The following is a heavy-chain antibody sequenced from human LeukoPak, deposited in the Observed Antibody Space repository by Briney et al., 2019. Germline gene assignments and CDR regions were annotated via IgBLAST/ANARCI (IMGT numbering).Heavy chain of an antibody. V-gene: IGHV3-21*01. CDR3: AREWNIAVAGTARTGDY. CDR2: ISSSSSYI. J-gene: IGHJ4*02. D-gene: IGHD6-19*01. CDR1: GFTFSSYS. Sequence: GGSLRLSCAASGFTFSSYSMNWVRQAPGKGLEWVSSISSSSSYIYYADSVKGRFTISRDNAKNSLYLQMNSLRAEDTAVYYCAREWNIAVAGTARTGDYWGQGTLVTVSS.